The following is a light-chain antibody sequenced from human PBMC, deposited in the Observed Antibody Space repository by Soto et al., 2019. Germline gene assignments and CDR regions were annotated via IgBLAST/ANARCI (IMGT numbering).Light chain of an antibody. Sequence: QCVLTQPPSAYGSTGQSVTISCTGTSSNVGVYNYVSWYQQHPGKAPKLMIYEVSKRPSGVPDRFSASKSGNTASLTVSGLQAEDEADYYCSSYAGSNSFVFGTGTKSPS. CDR1: SSNVGVYNY. CDR3: SSYAGSNSFV. CDR2: EVS. J-gene: IGLJ1*01. V-gene: IGLV2-8*01.